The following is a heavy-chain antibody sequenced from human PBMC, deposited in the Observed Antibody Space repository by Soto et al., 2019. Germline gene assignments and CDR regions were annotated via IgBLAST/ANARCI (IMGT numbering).Heavy chain of an antibody. CDR1: GFTFSSYA. J-gene: IGHJ4*02. CDR3: ARVGSPSSLVRGPYGHFDY. Sequence: PGGSLRLSCAASGFTFSSYAMHWARQAPGKGLEWVAVISYDGSNKYYADSVKGRFTISRDNSKNTLYLQMNSLRAEDTAVYYCARVGSPSSLVRGPYGHFDYWGQGTLVTAPQ. V-gene: IGHV3-30-3*01. CDR2: ISYDGSNK. D-gene: IGHD3-10*01.